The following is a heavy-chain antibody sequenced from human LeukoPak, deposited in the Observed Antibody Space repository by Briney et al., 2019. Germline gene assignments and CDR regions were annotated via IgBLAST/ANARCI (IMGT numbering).Heavy chain of an antibody. CDR3: VGGTSSSYAFDI. V-gene: IGHV3-48*01. CDR2: ISGSSSTI. CDR1: GFTFSSYR. J-gene: IGHJ3*02. Sequence: GGSLRLSCAASGFTFSSYRMNWVRQAPGKGLEWVSYISGSSSTIHYADSVKGRFTISRDNARNSLYLQMNSLRAEDTAVYYCVGGTSSSYAFDIWGQGTMIIVSS. D-gene: IGHD6-6*01.